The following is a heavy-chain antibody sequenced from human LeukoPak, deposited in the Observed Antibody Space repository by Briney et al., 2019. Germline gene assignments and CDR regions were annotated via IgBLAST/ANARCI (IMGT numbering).Heavy chain of an antibody. CDR2: INWNGGGT. D-gene: IGHD3-16*02. Sequence: GGSLRLSCAPSGFTFDDFGMTWVRQAPGEGLGWVSGINWNGGGTGYADSVKGRFTISRDNAKKILYLQMNSLRVEDTAVYYCARWELSGRVMERLSWIDHWGQGALVTVSS. CDR3: ARWELSGRVMERLSWIDH. V-gene: IGHV3-20*04. J-gene: IGHJ4*02. CDR1: GFTFDDFG.